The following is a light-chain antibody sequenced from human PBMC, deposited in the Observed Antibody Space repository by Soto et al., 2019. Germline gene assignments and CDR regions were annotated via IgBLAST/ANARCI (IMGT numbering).Light chain of an antibody. V-gene: IGKV1-5*01. J-gene: IGKJ1*01. Sequence: DIQMTHSPSTLPASVWDRVTISCRASQTVERWLAWYQQKPGKAPKLLIYDASSLQSGVPSRFSGSGSGTEFTLTISSLQPDDFATYYCQQYNSYSRTFGQGTKVDIK. CDR3: QQYNSYSRT. CDR1: QTVERW. CDR2: DAS.